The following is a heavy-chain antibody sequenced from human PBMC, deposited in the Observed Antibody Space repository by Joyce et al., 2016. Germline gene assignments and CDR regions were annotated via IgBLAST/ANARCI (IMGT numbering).Heavy chain of an antibody. Sequence: EVQVVQSGPELKEPGQSLRISCKASGHTINNYWNAGVRQMTGKGLEGMGTICPGSSATRYSPSFQGQVTNSADGSIETAYLHWNNLKASDTAIYYCASTWGFWGQGTLVTVSS. CDR3: ASTWGF. V-gene: IGHV5-51*01. CDR2: ICPGSSAT. J-gene: IGHJ1*01. D-gene: IGHD3-16*01. CDR1: GHTINNYW.